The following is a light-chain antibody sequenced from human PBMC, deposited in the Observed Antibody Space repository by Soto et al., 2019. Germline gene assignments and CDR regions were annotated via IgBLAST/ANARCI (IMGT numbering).Light chain of an antibody. V-gene: IGKV1-5*01. CDR3: LQDYSYAWT. Sequence: DIQMTQSPSTLSASVGDRVTITCRASQSISSWLAWYQQKPGKAPKLLIYDASSLESGVPSRFSGSGSGTEFTLTISSLQPDDFATYYCLQDYSYAWTFGGGTKVDIK. CDR2: DAS. CDR1: QSISSW. J-gene: IGKJ4*02.